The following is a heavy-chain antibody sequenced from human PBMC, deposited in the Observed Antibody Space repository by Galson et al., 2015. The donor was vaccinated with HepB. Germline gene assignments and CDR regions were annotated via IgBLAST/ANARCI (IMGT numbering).Heavy chain of an antibody. V-gene: IGHV3-7*03. D-gene: IGHD6-25*01. Sequence: SLRLSCAASGSTFTTYWMIWVRQAPGKGLEWVANINQDGSEKYHVDSVKGRFTISRDNAKNSLFLQMNSLRVEDTAVYYCARSPSAAYWGQGTLVTVSS. J-gene: IGHJ4*02. CDR3: ARSPSAAY. CDR1: GSTFTTYW. CDR2: INQDGSEK.